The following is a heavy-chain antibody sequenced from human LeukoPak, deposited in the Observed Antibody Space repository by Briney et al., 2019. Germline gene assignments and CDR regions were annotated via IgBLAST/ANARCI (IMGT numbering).Heavy chain of an antibody. CDR1: GGSISSSSYY. D-gene: IGHD3-10*01. Sequence: SETLSLTCTVSGGSISSSSYYWGWIRQPPGKGLEWIGSIYYSGSTYYNPSLKSRVTISVDTSKNQFSLKLSSVTAADTAVYYCARGWFGELLADHAFDIWGQGTMVTVSS. CDR2: IYYSGST. CDR3: ARGWFGELLADHAFDI. V-gene: IGHV4-39*07. J-gene: IGHJ3*02.